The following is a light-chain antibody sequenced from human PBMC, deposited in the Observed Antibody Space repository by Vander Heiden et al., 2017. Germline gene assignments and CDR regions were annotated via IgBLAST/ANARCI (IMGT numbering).Light chain of an antibody. CDR3: RQALQTGST. J-gene: IGKJ3*01. Sequence: DIVMTPSPLSLPVTPGEPASISCRSSQSLLHSNGYNYLDWYLQKPGQSPQLLIYLGSNRASGVPDRFSGSGSGTDFTLKISRVEAEDVGVYYCRQALQTGSTFGPGTKVDIK. CDR1: QSLLHSNGYNY. CDR2: LGS. V-gene: IGKV2-28*01.